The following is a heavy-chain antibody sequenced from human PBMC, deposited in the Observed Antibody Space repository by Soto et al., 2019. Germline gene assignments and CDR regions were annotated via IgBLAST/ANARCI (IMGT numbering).Heavy chain of an antibody. CDR3: ARAGSGYDSSGYYY. D-gene: IGHD3-22*01. CDR1: GYPFISYG. Sequence: QVQLVQSGAEVKKPGASVKVSCKASGYPFISYGITWVRQAPGQGLEWMGWINTYNGTTNYAQRFPGRVTMTTDPATSTAYLEVRSLRSDDPAVYYCARAGSGYDSSGYYYWGQGTLVTVSS. J-gene: IGHJ4*02. V-gene: IGHV1-18*01. CDR2: INTYNGTT.